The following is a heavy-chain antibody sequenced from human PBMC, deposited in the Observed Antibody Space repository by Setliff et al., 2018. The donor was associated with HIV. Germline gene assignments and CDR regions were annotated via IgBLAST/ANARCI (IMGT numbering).Heavy chain of an antibody. J-gene: IGHJ3*02. D-gene: IGHD3-22*01. Sequence: SVKVSCKSSGYTFSNFGVSWVRQAPGQGLEWMGGIIPIFGTANYAQKFQGRVTITADESTSTAYMELSSLRSEDTAVYYCALGATEYYYDSSGYPLRPFDIWGQGTMVTVSS. CDR3: ALGATEYYYDSSGYPLRPFDI. V-gene: IGHV1-69*13. CDR2: IIPIFGTA. CDR1: GYTFSNFG.